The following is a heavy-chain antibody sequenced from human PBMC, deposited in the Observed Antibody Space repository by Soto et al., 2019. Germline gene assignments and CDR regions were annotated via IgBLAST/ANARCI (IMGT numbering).Heavy chain of an antibody. D-gene: IGHD6-13*01. Sequence: QVQLQESGPGLVKPSQTLSLTCTVSGGSLSSGDYYWSGIRQPPGKGLEWIGYIYYSGRIYYNPSLKSRVTISVDASKNQFSLKLSSVTAADTAVYYCDRFEGSAYTSSSRSFDPWGQGTLVTVSS. V-gene: IGHV4-30-4*01. J-gene: IGHJ5*02. CDR1: GGSLSSGDYY. CDR3: DRFEGSAYTSSSRSFDP. CDR2: IYYSGRI.